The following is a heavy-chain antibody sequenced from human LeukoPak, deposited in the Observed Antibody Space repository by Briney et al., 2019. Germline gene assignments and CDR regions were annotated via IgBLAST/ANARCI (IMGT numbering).Heavy chain of an antibody. CDR3: TRGQWLVGYFDY. D-gene: IGHD6-19*01. J-gene: IGHJ4*01. CDR2: IRSKAYGGTT. CDR1: GFTLGDYA. Sequence: PGGALRLSCTASGFTLGDYAMSWFRQAPGRGGEWVGFIRSKAYGGTTEYAASVKGRFTISRDDSKSIAYLQMNSLKTEDTAVYYCTRGQWLVGYFDYWGQGTLVTVSS. V-gene: IGHV3-49*03.